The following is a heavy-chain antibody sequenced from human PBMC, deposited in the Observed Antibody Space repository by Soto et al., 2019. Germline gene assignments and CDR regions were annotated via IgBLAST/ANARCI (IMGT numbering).Heavy chain of an antibody. CDR1: GGSISSGGYY. CDR2: IYYSGST. Sequence: SETLSLTCTVSGGSISSGGYYWSWIRQHPGKGLEWIGYIYYSGSTYYNPSLKSRVTISVDTSKNQFSLKLSSVTAADTAVYYCARGDSSDWFDPWGQGTLVTVSS. CDR3: ARGDSSDWFDP. J-gene: IGHJ5*02. V-gene: IGHV4-31*03. D-gene: IGHD6-25*01.